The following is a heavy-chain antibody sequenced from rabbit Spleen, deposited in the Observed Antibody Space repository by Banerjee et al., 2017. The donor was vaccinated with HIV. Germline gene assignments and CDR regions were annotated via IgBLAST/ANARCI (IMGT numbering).Heavy chain of an antibody. CDR2: IYAAKGST. Sequence: QEQLVESGGDLVKPGASLTLSCKASGFSISSSYWICWVRQAPGKGLEWIGIIYAAKGSTDYASWVNGRFTISSDNAQSTVDLKMTSLTAADTATYFCARAIVPWLGLTRLDLWGQGTLVTVS. V-gene: IGHV1S45*01. D-gene: IGHD4-1*01. CDR1: GFSISSSYW. CDR3: ARAIVPWLGLTRLDL. J-gene: IGHJ3*01.